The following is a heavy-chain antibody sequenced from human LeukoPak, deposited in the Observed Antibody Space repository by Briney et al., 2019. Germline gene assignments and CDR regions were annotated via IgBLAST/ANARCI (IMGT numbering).Heavy chain of an antibody. CDR1: GFTFSSYE. Sequence: GGSLRLSCAASGFTFSSYEMNWVRQAPGKGLEWVSYISSSGSTIYYADSVKGRFTISRDNAKNSLYLQMNSLRAEDTAVYYCAIPFDTAMVVDYWGQGTLVTVSS. D-gene: IGHD5-18*01. J-gene: IGHJ4*02. CDR2: ISSSGSTI. CDR3: AIPFDTAMVVDY. V-gene: IGHV3-48*03.